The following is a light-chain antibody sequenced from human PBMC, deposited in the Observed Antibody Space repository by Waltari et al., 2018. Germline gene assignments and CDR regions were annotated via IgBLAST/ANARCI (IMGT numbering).Light chain of an antibody. Sequence: QSALTQPASVSGSPGQSITISCTGTSSDVGGYDSVAWYQQHPGKAPKLLISDVSNWPSGVSNRFSGSKSGNTASLTISGLQAEDEADYYCSSYTTSSTLVVFGGGTKLTVL. CDR1: SSDVGGYDS. J-gene: IGLJ2*01. CDR2: DVS. V-gene: IGLV2-14*01. CDR3: SSYTTSSTLVV.